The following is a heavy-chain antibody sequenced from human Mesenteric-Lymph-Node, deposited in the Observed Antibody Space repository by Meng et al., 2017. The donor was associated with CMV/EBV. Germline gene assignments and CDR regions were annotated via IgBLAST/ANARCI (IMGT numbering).Heavy chain of an antibody. CDR2: INPNSGGT. Sequence: ASVKVSCKASGYIFTGYYMHWVRQAPGQGLEWVGWINPNSGGTNSAQKFQGRVTMNRDTSISTAYMELSSLRSDDTAVYYCACGSGTYSPDYWGQGTLVPSPQ. CDR3: ACGSGTYSPDY. V-gene: IGHV1-2*02. CDR1: GYIFTGYY. J-gene: IGHJ4*02. D-gene: IGHD3-10*01.